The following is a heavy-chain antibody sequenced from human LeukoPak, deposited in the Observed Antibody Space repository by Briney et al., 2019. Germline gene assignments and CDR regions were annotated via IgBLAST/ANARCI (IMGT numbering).Heavy chain of an antibody. V-gene: IGHV1-69*13. Sequence: SVKVSCKVSGYTLTELSMHWVRQAPGQGLEWMGGIIPIFGTANYAQKFQGRVTITADESTSTAYMELSSLRSEDTAVYYCARGRGGFGEFRVYYFDYWGQGTLVTVSS. CDR2: IIPIFGTA. D-gene: IGHD3-10*01. CDR3: ARGRGGFGEFRVYYFDY. J-gene: IGHJ4*02. CDR1: GYTLTELS.